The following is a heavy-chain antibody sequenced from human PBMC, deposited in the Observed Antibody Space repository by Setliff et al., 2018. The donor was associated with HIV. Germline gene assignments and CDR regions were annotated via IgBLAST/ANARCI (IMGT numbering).Heavy chain of an antibody. D-gene: IGHD2-21*02. Sequence: TLSLTCAVSGYSITSGYSWGWIRQSPGKGLEWIGNAYHSGRTHYNPSLKSRVTISVDTSKNQFSLKLSSVTAADTAVYYCAGRDSFSDNDAFDIWGQGTMVTVSS. V-gene: IGHV4-38-2*01. CDR3: AGRDSFSDNDAFDI. CDR2: AYHSGRT. CDR1: GYSITSGYS. J-gene: IGHJ3*02.